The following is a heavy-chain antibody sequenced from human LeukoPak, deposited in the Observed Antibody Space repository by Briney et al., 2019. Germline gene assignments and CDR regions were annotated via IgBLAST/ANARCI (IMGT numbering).Heavy chain of an antibody. CDR2: INSDGSST. D-gene: IGHD6-13*01. J-gene: IGHJ4*02. Sequence: GGSLRLSCAASGFTFSSHWMHWVRQVPGKGLVWVSRINSDGSSTTYADSVKGRFTISRDNVKNTLYLQMNSLRDEDTAVYYCTRDVSQSSSWYGEFDYWGQGTQVTVSS. CDR1: GFTFSSHW. V-gene: IGHV3-74*03. CDR3: TRDVSQSSSWYGEFDY.